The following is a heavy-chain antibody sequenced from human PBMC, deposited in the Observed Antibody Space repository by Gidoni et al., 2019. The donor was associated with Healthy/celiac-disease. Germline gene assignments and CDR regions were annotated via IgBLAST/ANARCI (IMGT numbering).Heavy chain of an antibody. CDR3: AKDLESRMGWNAFDT. J-gene: IGHJ3*02. Sequence: EVQLLEPGGGLVQPGGSLRLSCAASGFRFRRYAMSWVRQAPGKGLEWVSTISYSGGTTYYADSVEGRFSISRDNSKNTLYLQMNSLRAEDTAVYYCAKDLESRMGWNAFDTWGQGTMVTVSS. D-gene: IGHD1-26*01. CDR2: ISYSGGTT. CDR1: GFRFRRYA. V-gene: IGHV3-23*01.